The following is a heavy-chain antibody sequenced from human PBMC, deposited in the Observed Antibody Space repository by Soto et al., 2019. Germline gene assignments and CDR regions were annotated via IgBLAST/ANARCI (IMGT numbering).Heavy chain of an antibody. J-gene: IGHJ3*02. Sequence: QVQLVPSGAEMREPGSSVKVSCKASGGTFSSSAINWLRQAPGQGPEWMGGIIPTFGTANYIEKFRGRVTITADTSTSTAYMEVSSLTSEDTAMYFCARSETAGHRGFDIWGQGTMVTVSS. CDR1: GGTFSSSA. CDR2: IIPTFGTA. CDR3: ARSETAGHRGFDI. V-gene: IGHV1-69*06. D-gene: IGHD6-19*01.